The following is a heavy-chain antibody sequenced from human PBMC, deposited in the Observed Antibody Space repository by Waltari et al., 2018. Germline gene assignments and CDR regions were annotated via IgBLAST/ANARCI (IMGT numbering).Heavy chain of an antibody. CDR1: GYAFMSFD. J-gene: IGHJ1*01. D-gene: IGHD2-15*01. V-gene: IGHV1-18*01. Sequence: QVQLVQSGAEVEKPGASVKVSCKASGYAFMSFDINWVRQAPGQGLEWMGWISAYSGKTEFAQKFQDRVTLTTDTSTSTAYMELTSLRSDDTALYYCARDVLHSAPSFSDSWGQGTLVTVSS. CDR2: ISAYSGKT. CDR3: ARDVLHSAPSFSDS.